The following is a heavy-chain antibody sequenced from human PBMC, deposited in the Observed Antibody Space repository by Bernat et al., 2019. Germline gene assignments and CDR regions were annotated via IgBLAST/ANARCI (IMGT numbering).Heavy chain of an antibody. CDR1: GFTFSSLA. J-gene: IGHJ6*02. CDR3: AKGGSWCDF. D-gene: IGHD6-13*01. Sequence: EVLLLESGGGLVKPGGSLRLTCSASGFTFSSLAMTWPRTAPGKGLEWVSVISRATGATYYADSVKGRFTISRDNSKNTLYLQVNSLRAEDTAVYICAKGGSWCDFWGQGTTVTVSS. V-gene: IGHV3-23*01. CDR2: ISRATGAT.